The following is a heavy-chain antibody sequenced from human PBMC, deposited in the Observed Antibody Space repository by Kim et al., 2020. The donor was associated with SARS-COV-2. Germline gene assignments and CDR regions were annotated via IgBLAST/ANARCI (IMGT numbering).Heavy chain of an antibody. J-gene: IGHJ6*02. V-gene: IGHV3-7*01. D-gene: IGHD3-3*01. CDR1: GFTFSSYW. CDR3: ARSVANPYYDFWSGYSVGGMDV. CDR2: IKQDGSEK. Sequence: GGSLRLSCAASGFTFSSYWMSWVRQAPGKGLEWVANIKQDGSEKYYVDSVKGRFTISRDNAKNSLYLQMNSLRAEDTAVYYCARSVANPYYDFWSGYSVGGMDVWGQGTTVTVSS.